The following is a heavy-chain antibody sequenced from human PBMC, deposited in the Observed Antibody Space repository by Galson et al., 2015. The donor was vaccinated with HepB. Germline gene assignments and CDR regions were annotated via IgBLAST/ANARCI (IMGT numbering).Heavy chain of an antibody. CDR2: ISYDGSNK. CDR1: GFTFSSYA. J-gene: IGHJ6*02. D-gene: IGHD3-10*01. V-gene: IGHV3-30*04. CDR3: ARDRYYGSGSPHYYYYGMDV. Sequence: SLRLSCAASGFTFSSYAMHWVRQAPGKGLEWVAVISYDGSNKYYADSVKGRFTIPRDNSKNTLYLQMNSLRAEDTAVYYCARDRYYGSGSPHYYYYGMDVWGQGTTVTVSS.